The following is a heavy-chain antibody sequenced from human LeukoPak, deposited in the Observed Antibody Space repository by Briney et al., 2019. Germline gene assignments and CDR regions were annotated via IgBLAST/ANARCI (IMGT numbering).Heavy chain of an antibody. V-gene: IGHV4-4*02. Sequence: PSGTLSLTCAVSGGSISSSNWWSWVRQPPGKGLEWIGEIYHSGSTNYNPSLKSRATISVDKSKNQFSLKLSSVTAADTAVYYCARGGGLLWFGELSPFDYWGQGTLVTASS. CDR3: ARGGGLLWFGELSPFDY. CDR2: IYHSGST. J-gene: IGHJ4*02. CDR1: GGSISSSNW. D-gene: IGHD3-10*01.